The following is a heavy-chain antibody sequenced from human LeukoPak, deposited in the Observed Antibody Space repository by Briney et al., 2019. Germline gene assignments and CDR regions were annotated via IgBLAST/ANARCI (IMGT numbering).Heavy chain of an antibody. D-gene: IGHD2-2*01. CDR2: IIPIFGIA. CDR1: GGTFSSYA. Sequence: GASVKVSCKASGGTFSSYAISWVRQAPGQGLEWMGRIIPIFGIANYAQKFQGRVTITADKSTSTAYVELSSLRSEDTAVYYCARGGNCSSTSCQTYYYYGMDVWGQGTTVTVSS. CDR3: ARGGNCSSTSCQTYYYYGMDV. V-gene: IGHV1-69*04. J-gene: IGHJ6*02.